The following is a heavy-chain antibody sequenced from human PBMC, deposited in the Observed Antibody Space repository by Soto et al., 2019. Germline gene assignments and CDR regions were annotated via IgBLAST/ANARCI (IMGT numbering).Heavy chain of an antibody. V-gene: IGHV3-23*01. D-gene: IGHD5-18*01. CDR1: GFTFSRYD. CDR2: ISGSGGST. Sequence: EVQLLESGGGLVQPGGSLILSCAASGFTFSRYDMSWVRQAPGKGLEWVSAISGSGGSTYYADSVKGRFTISRDNSKNTLYLKMNSLRAEDTAVYYCAKDPVIQLWLGPYFDYWGQGTLVTVSS. CDR3: AKDPVIQLWLGPYFDY. J-gene: IGHJ4*02.